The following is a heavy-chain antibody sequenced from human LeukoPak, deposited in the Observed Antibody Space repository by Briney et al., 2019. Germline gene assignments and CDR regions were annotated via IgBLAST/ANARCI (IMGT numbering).Heavy chain of an antibody. CDR3: ARGDIVVVPAALGSGFDY. J-gene: IGHJ4*02. D-gene: IGHD2-2*01. Sequence: ASVKVSCKASGGTFSSXVISWVRPAPGQGLERMGXTXPIFGTANYAQKFQGRVTITADESTSTAYMELSSLRSEDTAVYYCARGDIVVVPAALGSGFDYWGQGTLVTVSS. CDR1: GGTFSSXV. V-gene: IGHV1-69*13. CDR2: TXPIFGTA.